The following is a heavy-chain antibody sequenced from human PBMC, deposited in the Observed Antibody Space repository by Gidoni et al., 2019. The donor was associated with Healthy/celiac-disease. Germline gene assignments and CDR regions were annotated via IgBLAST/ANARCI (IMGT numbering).Heavy chain of an antibody. D-gene: IGHD1-1*01. Sequence: QVQLQQCGAGLLQPSATLSLTCAVYGGSFSVYYWSWIRQPPGKGLEWIGEINHSGSTNYNPSIKSRVTISVETSKNQVSLKMSSVTAADTAVYYCARETPTSSQVQAGYFDYWGQGTLVTVSS. CDR2: INHSGST. J-gene: IGHJ4*02. CDR1: GGSFSVYY. CDR3: ARETPTSSQVQAGYFDY. V-gene: IGHV4-34*01.